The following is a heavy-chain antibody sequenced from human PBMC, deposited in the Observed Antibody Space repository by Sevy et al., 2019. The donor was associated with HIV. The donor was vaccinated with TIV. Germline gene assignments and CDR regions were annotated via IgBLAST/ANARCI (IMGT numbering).Heavy chain of an antibody. V-gene: IGHV4-59*08. D-gene: IGHD1-26*01. Sequence: SETLSLTCTVSGGSITSLYWNWIRQPPGKGLEWIANIYYNGHINYNPSLKSRVTLSLYTSKNQFSLRLSSVTAADTAMYYCAGENAWGRSYSWGQATLVPVSS. CDR3: AGENAWGRSYS. CDR2: IYYNGHI. CDR1: GGSITSLY. J-gene: IGHJ4*02.